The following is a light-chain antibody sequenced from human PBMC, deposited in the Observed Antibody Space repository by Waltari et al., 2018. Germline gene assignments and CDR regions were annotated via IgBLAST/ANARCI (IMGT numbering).Light chain of an antibody. CDR2: EAT. V-gene: IGLV2-23*01. CDR3: CSYTGSSTSYG. CDR1: STDLASYNL. Sequence: QSALSQPASVSGSPGQSLTITCTGASTDLASYNLVAWYQHHPNRAPKLIIYEATKPPSGISHRFTGGKSGARASRRISGLQADDEADYYCCSYTGSSTSYGCGGGTKVTVL. J-gene: IGLJ1*01.